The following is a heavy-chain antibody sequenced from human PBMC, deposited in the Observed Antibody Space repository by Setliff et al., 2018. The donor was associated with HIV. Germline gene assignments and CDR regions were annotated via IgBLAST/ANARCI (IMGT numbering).Heavy chain of an antibody. CDR1: GYTFINYD. V-gene: IGHV1-8*02. Sequence: ASVKVSCKASGYTFINYDINWLRQASGQGLEWMGWVTPSSGNTGYAQKFQGRVTMTRDTSISTAYMELNNLKFEDTAVYYCARARRDSYDRGRRNHYYIDVWGKGTTVTVSS. J-gene: IGHJ6*03. D-gene: IGHD3-22*01. CDR3: ARARRDSYDRGRRNHYYIDV. CDR2: VTPSSGNT.